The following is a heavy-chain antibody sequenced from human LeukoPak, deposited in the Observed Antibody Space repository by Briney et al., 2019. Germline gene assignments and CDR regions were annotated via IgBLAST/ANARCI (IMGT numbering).Heavy chain of an antibody. D-gene: IGHD3-22*01. Sequence: ASVKVSCKASGYTFTSYGISWVRQAPGQGLEWMGWISAYNGNTNYAQKLQGRVTMTTDTSTSTAYMELRSLGSDDTAVYYCARDRKGYDSSGYYLYWGQGTLVTVSS. CDR2: ISAYNGNT. CDR1: GYTFTSYG. CDR3: ARDRKGYDSSGYYLY. V-gene: IGHV1-18*01. J-gene: IGHJ4*02.